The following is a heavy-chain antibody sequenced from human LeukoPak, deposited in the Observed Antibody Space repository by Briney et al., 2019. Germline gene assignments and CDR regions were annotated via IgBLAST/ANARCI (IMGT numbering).Heavy chain of an antibody. V-gene: IGHV1-18*01. Sequence: ASVKVSCKASGYTFTSYGISWVRQAPGQGLEWMGWISAYNGNTNYAQKLQGRVTMTTDTSTSTAYMELRGLRSDDTAVYYCARDMFPGSSGVVIKNMDIWGKGTTVTVSS. D-gene: IGHD3-3*01. J-gene: IGHJ6*03. CDR3: ARDMFPGSSGVVIKNMDI. CDR1: GYTFTSYG. CDR2: ISAYNGNT.